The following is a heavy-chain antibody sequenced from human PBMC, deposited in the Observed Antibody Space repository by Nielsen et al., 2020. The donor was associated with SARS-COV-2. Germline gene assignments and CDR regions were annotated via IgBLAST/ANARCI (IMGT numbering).Heavy chain of an antibody. CDR2: IKQDGSEK. J-gene: IGHJ4*02. CDR3: ARDDVDTAMVFVGSPDY. Sequence: GGSLRLSCAASGFTFSSYWMNWVRQAPGKGLEWVANIKQDGSEKYYGDSVKGRFTISRDNAKNSLYLQMNSLRAEDTAVYYCARDDVDTAMVFVGSPDYWGQGTLVTVSS. CDR1: GFTFSSYW. V-gene: IGHV3-7*01. D-gene: IGHD5-18*01.